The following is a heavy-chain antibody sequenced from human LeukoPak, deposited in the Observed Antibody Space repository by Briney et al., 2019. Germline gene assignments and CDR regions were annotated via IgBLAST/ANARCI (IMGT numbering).Heavy chain of an antibody. D-gene: IGHD6-19*01. CDR1: GFTFSSYV. V-gene: IGHV3-23*01. CDR3: AKTTVSNGWYYFDY. CDR2: ISSSGSDT. Sequence: GGSLRLSCAASGFTFSSYVMSWVRQAPGKGLEWVSAISSSGSDTYYTDSVKGRFTISRDNFKKTLYLQLSSLRAEDAAVYYCAKTTVSNGWYYFDYWGQGTLVTVSS. J-gene: IGHJ4*02.